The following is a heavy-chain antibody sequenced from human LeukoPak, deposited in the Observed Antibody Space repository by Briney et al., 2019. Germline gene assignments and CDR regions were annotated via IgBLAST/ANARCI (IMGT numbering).Heavy chain of an antibody. CDR3: AREPSSYYYDSSGYSFFDY. V-gene: IGHV4-39*07. CDR2: IYHSGST. Sequence: SETLSLTCTVSGGSISSGGYYWGWIRQPPGKGLEWIGSIYHSGSTYYNPSLKSRVTISVDTSKNQFSLKLSSVTAADTAVYYCAREPSSYYYDSSGYSFFDYWGQGTLATVSS. J-gene: IGHJ4*02. D-gene: IGHD3-22*01. CDR1: GGSISSGGYY.